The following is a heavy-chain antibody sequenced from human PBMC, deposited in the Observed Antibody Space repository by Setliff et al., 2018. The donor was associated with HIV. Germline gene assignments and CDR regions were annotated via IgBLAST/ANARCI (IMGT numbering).Heavy chain of an antibody. Sequence: SETLSLTCAVSGYSLSSGYFWGWIRQPPGKGLEWIGSIYHSGSTYYNPSLKSRVTISVDTSKNQFSLKLSSVTVADTAVYYCASTSRRLGDSSGNEGAFDIWGQGTMVTVSS. CDR2: IYHSGST. D-gene: IGHD3-22*01. J-gene: IGHJ3*02. V-gene: IGHV4-38-2*01. CDR3: ASTSRRLGDSSGNEGAFDI. CDR1: GYSLSSGYF.